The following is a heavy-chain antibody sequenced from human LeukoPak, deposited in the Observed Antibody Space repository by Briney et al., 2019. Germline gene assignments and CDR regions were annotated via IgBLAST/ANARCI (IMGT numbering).Heavy chain of an antibody. CDR1: GGTFSSYA. V-gene: IGHV1-69*13. Sequence: SVKVSCKASGGTFSSYAISWVRQAPGQGLEWMVGIIPIFGTANYSQKFQGRVTITADESTSTAYMELSSLRSEDTAVYYCARGSGALNYYYYYYMDVWGKGTTVTVSS. D-gene: IGHD3-10*01. CDR3: ARGSGALNYYYYYYMDV. CDR2: IIPIFGTA. J-gene: IGHJ6*03.